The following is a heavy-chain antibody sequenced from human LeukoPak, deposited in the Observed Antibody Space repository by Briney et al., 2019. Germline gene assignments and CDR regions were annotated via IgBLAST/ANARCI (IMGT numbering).Heavy chain of an antibody. V-gene: IGHV3-21*01. J-gene: IGHJ5*02. CDR1: GLTVSTYS. CDR3: AGEVDCSSTSCYNEGWFDP. Sequence: GGSLRLSCAASGLTVSTYSMSWVRQAPGKWLGWVSSISISGSYIYYADSVKGRFTISRDNAKNSLYLQMNSLRAEDTAVYYCAGEVDCSSTSCYNEGWFDPWGQGTLVTVSS. D-gene: IGHD2-2*02. CDR2: ISISGSYI.